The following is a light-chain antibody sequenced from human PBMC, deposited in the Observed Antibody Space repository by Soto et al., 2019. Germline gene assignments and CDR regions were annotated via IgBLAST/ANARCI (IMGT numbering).Light chain of an antibody. CDR1: SSNLGIHT. CDR2: NNN. Sequence: QSVLTQPPSASGTPGQRFTISCSGSSSNLGIHTVNWYHHLPGTAPKLLIYNNNQRPSGVPDRFSGAKSGTSASLAISGLQSEDEADYYCAAWDDSLDGYVFGTGTKV. CDR3: AAWDDSLDGYV. J-gene: IGLJ1*01. V-gene: IGLV1-44*01.